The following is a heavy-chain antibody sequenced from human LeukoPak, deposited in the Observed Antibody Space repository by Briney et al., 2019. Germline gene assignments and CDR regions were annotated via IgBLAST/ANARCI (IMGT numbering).Heavy chain of an antibody. CDR3: ARGTILWFGETYRNQGWFDP. CDR1: GYTFTGYY. D-gene: IGHD3-10*01. Sequence: ASVKVSCKASGYTFTGYYMHWVRQAPGQGLEWMGWINPNSGGTNYAQKFQGRVTMTRDTSISTAYMELSRLRSDDTAVYYCARGTILWFGETYRNQGWFDPWGQGTLVTVSS. CDR2: INPNSGGT. V-gene: IGHV1-2*02. J-gene: IGHJ5*02.